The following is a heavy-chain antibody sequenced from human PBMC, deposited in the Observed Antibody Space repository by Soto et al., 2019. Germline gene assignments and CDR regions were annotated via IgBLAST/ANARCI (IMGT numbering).Heavy chain of an antibody. Sequence: QVQLVQSGAEVKKPGSSVKVSCKASGGTFSSYAISWVRQAPGQGLEWMGGIIPIFGTANYAQKFQGRVTITADESTSTAYMELSSLRSEDTAVYYCARVSDYGEXRXYYXYGMDVWGQGTTVTVSS. CDR1: GGTFSSYA. V-gene: IGHV1-69*12. CDR2: IIPIFGTA. D-gene: IGHD4-17*01. CDR3: ARVSDYGEXRXYYXYGMDV. J-gene: IGHJ6*02.